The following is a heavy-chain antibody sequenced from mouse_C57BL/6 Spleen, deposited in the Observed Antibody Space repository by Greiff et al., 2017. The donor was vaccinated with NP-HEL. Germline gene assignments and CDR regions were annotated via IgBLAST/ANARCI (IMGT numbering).Heavy chain of an antibody. CDR1: GYTFTSYW. J-gene: IGHJ3*01. D-gene: IGHD1-1*01. Sequence: QVQLQQPGAELVRPGSSVKLSCKASGYTFTSYWMHWVKQRPIQGLKWIGNIDPSDSETHYNQKFKDKATLTVDKSSSTAYMQLSSLTSEDSAVYYCARDYGSSYGFAYWGQGTLVTVSA. CDR2: IDPSDSET. V-gene: IGHV1-52*01. CDR3: ARDYGSSYGFAY.